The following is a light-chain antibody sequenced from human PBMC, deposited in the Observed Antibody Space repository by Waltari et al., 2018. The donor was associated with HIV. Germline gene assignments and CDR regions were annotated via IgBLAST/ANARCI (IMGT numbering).Light chain of an antibody. Sequence: QSVLTQPPSVSGAPGQRVTISCTVNSSNIGAGHDVHWYRQLPGTAPKFLISGNNFRPSGVPDRFSGSKSGTSASLVITGLQADDEAVYYCHCTDSSLMGPVVFGGGTKLTVL. CDR3: HCTDSSLMGPVV. V-gene: IGLV1-40*01. J-gene: IGLJ2*01. CDR1: SSNIGAGHD. CDR2: GNN.